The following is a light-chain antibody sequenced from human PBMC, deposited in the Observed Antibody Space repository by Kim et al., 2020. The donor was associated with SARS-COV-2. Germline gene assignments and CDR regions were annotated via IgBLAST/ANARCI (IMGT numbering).Light chain of an antibody. CDR2: DVS. J-gene: IGLJ2*01. Sequence: SITISCTGTSSDVGGYNYVSWYQHHPGKAPKLMIYDVSNRPSGVSNRFSGSKSGNTASLTISGLQAEDEADYYCSSYTSSSTYVVFGGGTQLTVL. V-gene: IGLV2-14*03. CDR3: SSYTSSSTYVV. CDR1: SSDVGGYNY.